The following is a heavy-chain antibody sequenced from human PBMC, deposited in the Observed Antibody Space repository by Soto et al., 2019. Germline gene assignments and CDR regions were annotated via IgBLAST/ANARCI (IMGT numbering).Heavy chain of an antibody. D-gene: IGHD6-13*01. CDR2: IYSGGST. V-gene: IGHV3-53*04. CDR3: ARGRIAAGRYYGMDV. J-gene: IGHJ6*02. Sequence: GGSLILSCAASGFTVSSNYMSWVRQAPGKGLEWVSVIYSGGSTYYADSVKGRFTISRHNSKNTLYLQMNSLRAEDTAVYYCARGRIAAGRYYGMDVWGQGTTVTVSS. CDR1: GFTVSSNY.